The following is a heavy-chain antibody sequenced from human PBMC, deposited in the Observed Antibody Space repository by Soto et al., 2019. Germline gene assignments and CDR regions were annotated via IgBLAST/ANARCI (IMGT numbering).Heavy chain of an antibody. Sequence: GGSLRLSCTASGFTLADYTMHWVRLVPGKGLEWVSASSGSGGSTYYADSVKGRFTISRDNSKNTLYLQMNSLRAEDKAVYYCAKYYGSGSPQIYYGMDVRGQGTTVTVS. D-gene: IGHD3-10*01. CDR3: AKYYGSGSPQIYYGMDV. CDR1: GFTLADYT. J-gene: IGHJ6*02. CDR2: SSGSGGST. V-gene: IGHV3-23*01.